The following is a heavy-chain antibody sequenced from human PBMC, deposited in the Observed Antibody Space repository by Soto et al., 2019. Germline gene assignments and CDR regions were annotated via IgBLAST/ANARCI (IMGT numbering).Heavy chain of an antibody. CDR3: ARERDSGYEPPPHYYYGMDV. D-gene: IGHD5-12*01. J-gene: IGHJ6*02. CDR1: GGTFSSYA. CDR2: IIPIFGTA. Sequence: QVQLVQSGAEVKKPGSSVKVSCKASGGTFSSYAISWVRQAPGQGLEWMGGIIPIFGTANYAQKFQGRVTITADESTSKAYMELSSLRSEDTAVYYCARERDSGYEPPPHYYYGMDVWGQGTTVTVSS. V-gene: IGHV1-69*12.